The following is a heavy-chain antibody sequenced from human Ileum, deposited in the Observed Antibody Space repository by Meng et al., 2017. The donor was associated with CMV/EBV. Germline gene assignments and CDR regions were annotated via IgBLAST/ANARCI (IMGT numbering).Heavy chain of an antibody. CDR2: VTGTTT. D-gene: IGHD4-11*01. CDR1: GFTFSSYA. V-gene: IGHV3-23*01. Sequence: CAASGFTFSSYAMSWVRQAPGKGLEWVSTVTGTTTYYVDSVKGRFTISRDNSKNTLYLQMNSLRAEDTAVYYCAKRPSGSNPYYFDFWGQGSLVTVSS. J-gene: IGHJ4*02. CDR3: AKRPSGSNPYYFDF.